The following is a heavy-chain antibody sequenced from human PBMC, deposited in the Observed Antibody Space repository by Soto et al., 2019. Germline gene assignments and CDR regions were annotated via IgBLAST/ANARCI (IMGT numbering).Heavy chain of an antibody. V-gene: IGHV4-39*01. CDR2: IYYSGST. Sequence: SETLSLTCTFSVGSISSSSYYLCGICHPPGKGLEWIGSIYYSGSTYYNPSLKSRVTISVDTSKNQFSLKLSSVTAADTAVYYCESNNRTGTTNFDYWGQGTLVTVSS. J-gene: IGHJ4*02. D-gene: IGHD1-7*01. CDR1: VGSISSSSYY. CDR3: ESNNRTGTTNFDY.